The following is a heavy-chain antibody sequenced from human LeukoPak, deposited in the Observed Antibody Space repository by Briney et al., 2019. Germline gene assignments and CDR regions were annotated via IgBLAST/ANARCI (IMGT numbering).Heavy chain of an antibody. V-gene: IGHV4-34*01. CDR1: GGSFSGYY. D-gene: IGHD3-16*01. CDR2: INHSGST. CDR3: ARDLGVWGSPTGHFDY. Sequence: SETLSLTCAVSGGSFSGYYWTWIRQPPGKGLEWIGEINHSGSTNYNPSLKSRVTISVDTSKNQFSLKLSSVTAADTAVYYCARDLGVWGSPTGHFDYWGQGTLVTVSS. J-gene: IGHJ4*02.